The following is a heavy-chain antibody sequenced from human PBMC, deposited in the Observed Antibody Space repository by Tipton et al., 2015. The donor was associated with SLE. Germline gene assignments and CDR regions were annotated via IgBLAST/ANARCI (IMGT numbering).Heavy chain of an antibody. CDR1: GGSISSHY. Sequence: TLSLTCTVSGGSISSHYWSWNRQPPGKGLEWIGYIYYSGSTNYNPSLKSRVTISVDTSKNQFSLKLSSVTAAGTAVYYCARGPSTGTTYYYYMGVWGKGTAVTISS. CDR3: ARGPSTGTTYYYYMGV. CDR2: IYYSGST. V-gene: IGHV4-59*11. D-gene: IGHD4-11*01. J-gene: IGHJ6*03.